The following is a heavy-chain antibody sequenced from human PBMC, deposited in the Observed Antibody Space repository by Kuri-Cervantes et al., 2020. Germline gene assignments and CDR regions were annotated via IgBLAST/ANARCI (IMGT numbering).Heavy chain of an antibody. V-gene: IGHV4-59*01. Sequence: SETLSLTCTVSGGSISNYYWTWIRQSPGKGLEWIGYIYYTGSTNYNPSLKSRVTISVDTSKNQFSLKLSSVTAADTAVYYCARDHPTMIVAFDIWGQGTMVTVSS. CDR1: GGSISNYY. CDR3: ARDHPTMIVAFDI. CDR2: IYYTGST. D-gene: IGHD3-22*01. J-gene: IGHJ3*02.